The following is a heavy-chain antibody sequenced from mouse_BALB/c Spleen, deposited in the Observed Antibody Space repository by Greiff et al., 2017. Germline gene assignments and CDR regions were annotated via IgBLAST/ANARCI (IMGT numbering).Heavy chain of an antibody. CDR3: ARDLAYYGNWFAY. D-gene: IGHD2-10*01. Sequence: EVKLQESGPGLVKPSQTVSLTCTVTGISITTGNYRWSWIRQFPGNKLEWIGYIYYSGTITYNPSLTSRTTITRDTSKNQFFLEMNSLTAEDTATYYCARDLAYYGNWFAYWGQGTLVTVSA. J-gene: IGHJ3*01. V-gene: IGHV3-5*02. CDR1: GISITTGNYR. CDR2: IYYSGTI.